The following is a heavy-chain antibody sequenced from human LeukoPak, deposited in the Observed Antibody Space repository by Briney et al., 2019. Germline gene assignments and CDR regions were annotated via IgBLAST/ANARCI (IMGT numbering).Heavy chain of an antibody. D-gene: IGHD3-22*01. Sequence: ASVKVSCKASGYTFTSYGLSWARQAPGQGLEWMGRIIPIFGTANYAQKFQGRVTITADKSTSTAYMELSSLRSEDTAVYYCARDYYYDSSGYYGQHWGQGTLVTVSS. CDR3: ARDYYYDSSGYYGQH. J-gene: IGHJ1*01. CDR1: GYTFTSYG. CDR2: IIPIFGTA. V-gene: IGHV1-69*06.